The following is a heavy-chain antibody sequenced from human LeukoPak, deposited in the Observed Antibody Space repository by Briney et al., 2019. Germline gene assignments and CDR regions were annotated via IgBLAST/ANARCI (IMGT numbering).Heavy chain of an antibody. V-gene: IGHV5-51*01. CDR3: ARQGPSDY. CDR1: GYSFTSNW. CDR2: ILPADSDT. J-gene: IGHJ4*02. Sequence: GESLKISCKASGYSFTSNWIGWVRQLPGKGLEWMGIILPADSDTRYSPSFQGQVSISADKSISTAYLQWSSLKASDTAIYYCARQGPSDYWGLGTLVTVSS.